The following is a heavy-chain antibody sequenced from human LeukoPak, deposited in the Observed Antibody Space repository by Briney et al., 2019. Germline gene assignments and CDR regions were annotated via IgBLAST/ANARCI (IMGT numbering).Heavy chain of an antibody. CDR3: ASLEPYYSSTSCQNFDY. D-gene: IGHD2-2*01. J-gene: IGHJ4*02. Sequence: PSETLSLTCTVSGGSFSSYYWSWIRQPPGKGLEWIGYIYTSGSTNYNPSLKSRVTISVDTSKNQFSLKLSSVTAGDTAVYYCASLEPYYSSTSCQNFDYWGQGTLVTVSS. CDR1: GGSFSSYY. CDR2: IYTSGST. V-gene: IGHV4-4*09.